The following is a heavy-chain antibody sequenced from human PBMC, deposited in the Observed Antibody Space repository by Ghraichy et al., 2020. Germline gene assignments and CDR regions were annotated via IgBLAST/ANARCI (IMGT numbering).Heavy chain of an antibody. Sequence: SETLSLSCAVYGGSFSGYYWSWIRQPPGKGLEWIGEINHSGSTNYNPSLKSRVTISVDTSKNQFSLKLSSVTAADTAVYYCARGPKYDYIWGSYRRGRYYFDYWGQGTLVTVSS. D-gene: IGHD3-16*02. CDR1: GGSFSGYY. CDR3: ARGPKYDYIWGSYRRGRYYFDY. V-gene: IGHV4-34*01. CDR2: INHSGST. J-gene: IGHJ4*02.